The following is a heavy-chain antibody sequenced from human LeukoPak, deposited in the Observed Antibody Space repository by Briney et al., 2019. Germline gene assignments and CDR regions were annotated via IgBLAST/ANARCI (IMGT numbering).Heavy chain of an antibody. J-gene: IGHJ4*02. CDR2: ISGSGSGGST. CDR3: AKGVVVAPDVTPFDY. V-gene: IGHV3-23*01. Sequence: AGGSLRLSCAASGFTFSTSAMSWVRQAPGKGLEWVSNISGSGSGGSTYYADSVKGRFTISRDNSKNTLYLQMNSLRAEDTAVYYCAKGVVVAPDVTPFDYWGQGTLVTVSS. CDR1: GFTFSTSA. D-gene: IGHD2-2*01.